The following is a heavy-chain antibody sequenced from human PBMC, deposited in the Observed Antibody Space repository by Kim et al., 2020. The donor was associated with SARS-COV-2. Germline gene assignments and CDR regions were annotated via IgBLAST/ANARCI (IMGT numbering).Heavy chain of an antibody. CDR2: IYPGDSDT. CDR3: ASPVLDYYDSSGYNDAFDI. D-gene: IGHD3-22*01. V-gene: IGHV5-51*01. CDR1: GYSFTSYW. J-gene: IGHJ3*02. Sequence: GESLKISCKGSGYSFTSYWIGWVRQMPGKGLEWMGIIYPGDSDTRYSPSFQGQVTISADKSISTAYLQWSSLKASDTAMYYCASPVLDYYDSSGYNDAFDIWGQGTMVTVSS.